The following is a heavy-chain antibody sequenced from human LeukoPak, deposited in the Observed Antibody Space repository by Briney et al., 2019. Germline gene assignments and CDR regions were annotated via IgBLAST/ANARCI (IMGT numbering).Heavy chain of an antibody. CDR2: IYYSGST. J-gene: IGHJ4*02. D-gene: IGHD5-12*01. Sequence: PSQTLSLTCTVSGGSISSGDYYWSWIRQPPRKGLEWIGYIYYSGSTYYNPSLKSRVTISVDTSKNQFSLKLSSVTAADTAVYYCARDKWLRCTYFDYWGQGTLVTVSS. CDR3: ARDKWLRCTYFDY. CDR1: GGSISSGDYY. V-gene: IGHV4-30-4*08.